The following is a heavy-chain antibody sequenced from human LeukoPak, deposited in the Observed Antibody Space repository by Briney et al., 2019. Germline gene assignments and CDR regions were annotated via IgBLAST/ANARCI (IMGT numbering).Heavy chain of an antibody. V-gene: IGHV4-39*07. CDR3: ARFVGGSGTIGEYDAFDI. CDR1: GGSISSSSYY. J-gene: IGHJ3*02. CDR2: IYYSGST. D-gene: IGHD3-10*01. Sequence: ASETLSLTCTVSGGSISSSSYYWGWIRQPPGKGLEWIGCIYYSGSTYYNPSLKSRVTISVDTSKNQFSLKLSSVTAADTAVYYCARFVGGSGTIGEYDAFDIWGQGTMVTVSS.